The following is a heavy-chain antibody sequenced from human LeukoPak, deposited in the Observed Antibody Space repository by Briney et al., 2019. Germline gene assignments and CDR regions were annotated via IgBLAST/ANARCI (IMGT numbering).Heavy chain of an antibody. J-gene: IGHJ4*02. Sequence: QPGGSLRLSCAASGFTVSSNYMSWVRQAPGKGLEWVSVLYSGGSTYYADSVKGRFTISRDNSKNTLYLQMNSLRAEDTAVYYCARGDNYYDSSGYYPDYWGQGTLVTVSS. CDR2: LYSGGST. CDR3: ARGDNYYDSSGYYPDY. CDR1: GFTVSSNY. V-gene: IGHV3-53*01. D-gene: IGHD3-22*01.